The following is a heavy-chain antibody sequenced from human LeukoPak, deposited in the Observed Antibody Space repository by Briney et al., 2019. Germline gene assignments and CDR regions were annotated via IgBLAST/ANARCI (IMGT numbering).Heavy chain of an antibody. Sequence: WGSLRLSCAASGCTFSRSAFCWGCQAPRKGLELDWSVGGSGGTTYYADSVQGRFTISRDNSKNTLYLQMNSLSAEDTAVYYCAKDLSWFGGSLATFGYWGQGTLATVSS. J-gene: IGHJ4*02. V-gene: IGHV3-23*01. CDR3: AKDLSWFGGSLATFGY. CDR2: VGGSGGTT. CDR1: GCTFSRSA. D-gene: IGHD3-10*01.